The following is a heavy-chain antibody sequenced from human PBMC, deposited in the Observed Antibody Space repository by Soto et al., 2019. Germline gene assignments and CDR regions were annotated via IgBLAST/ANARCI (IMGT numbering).Heavy chain of an antibody. J-gene: IGHJ5*02. CDR3: ARNGDSSDYRGWFDP. V-gene: IGHV3-66*01. CDR2: IYSVGTT. CDR1: GFTVSSDY. D-gene: IGHD3-22*01. Sequence: EVQLVESGGGLVQPGGSLRLSCAASGFTVSSDYMSWVRQAPGKGLEWVSVIYSVGTTYYADSVKGRFTISRDNYKNTLYLQMSSLRAEDTAVYFCARNGDSSDYRGWFDPWGQGTLVTVSS.